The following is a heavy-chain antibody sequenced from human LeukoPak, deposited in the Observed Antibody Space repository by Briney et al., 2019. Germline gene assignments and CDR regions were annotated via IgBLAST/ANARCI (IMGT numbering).Heavy chain of an antibody. CDR1: GFSISSYS. J-gene: IGHJ3*02. Sequence: GGSLRLSCAASGFSISSYSMMWVRQTPGKGLDGVSCISSSGTTIPYADSVKGRFTISRDNAKNSLYLQMNSLRAEDTAVYYCARDRTSMVTIDAFDIWGQGTMVTVSS. V-gene: IGHV3-48*04. CDR2: ISSSGTTI. CDR3: ARDRTSMVTIDAFDI. D-gene: IGHD4-17*01.